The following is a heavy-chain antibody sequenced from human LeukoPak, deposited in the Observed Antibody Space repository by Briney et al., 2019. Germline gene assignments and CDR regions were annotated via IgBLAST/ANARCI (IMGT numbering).Heavy chain of an antibody. D-gene: IGHD1-1*01. V-gene: IGHV3-21*01. CDR2: ISSSSSYI. CDR3: ARLSWNDDPGYFDY. J-gene: IGHJ4*02. Sequence: AGGSLRLSCAASGFTFSSYSMNWVRQAPGKGLEWVSSISSSSSYIYYADSVKGRFTISRDNAKNSLYLQMNSLRAEDTAVYYCARLSWNDDPGYFDYWGQGTLVTVSS. CDR1: GFTFSSYS.